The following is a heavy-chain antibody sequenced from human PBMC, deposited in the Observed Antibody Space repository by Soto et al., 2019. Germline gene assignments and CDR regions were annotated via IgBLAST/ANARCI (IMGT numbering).Heavy chain of an antibody. Sequence: SGPTLVNPTQTLTLTCTFSGFSLSTSGMCVSWIRQPPGKALEWLARIDWDDDKYYSTSLKTRLTISKDTSKNQVVLTMTNMDPVDTATYYCARIDSGSYYNYFDYWGQGTLVTVSS. CDR2: IDWDDDK. CDR1: GFSLSTSGMC. CDR3: ARIDSGSYYNYFDY. V-gene: IGHV2-70*11. D-gene: IGHD3-10*01. J-gene: IGHJ4*02.